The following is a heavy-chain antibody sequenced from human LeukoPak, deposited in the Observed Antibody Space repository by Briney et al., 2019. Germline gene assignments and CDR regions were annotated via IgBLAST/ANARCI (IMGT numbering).Heavy chain of an antibody. CDR3: ARTLWSPNYYYYGMDV. V-gene: IGHV5-51*01. J-gene: IGHJ6*02. D-gene: IGHD3-10*01. CDR1: GYSFTSYW. Sequence: GESLKISCKGSGYSFTSYWIGWVRQTPGKGLEWMGIIYPGDSDTRYSPSFQGQVTISADKSISTAYLQWSSLKASDTAMYYCARTLWSPNYYYYGMDVWGQGTTVTVSS. CDR2: IYPGDSDT.